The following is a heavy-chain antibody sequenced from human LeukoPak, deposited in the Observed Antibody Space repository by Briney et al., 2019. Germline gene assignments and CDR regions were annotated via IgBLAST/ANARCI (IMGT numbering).Heavy chain of an antibody. CDR1: GSSISNYY. V-gene: IGHV4-4*07. J-gene: IGHJ4*02. CDR3: ARESPDY. Sequence: SETLSLTCSVSGSSISNYYWSWIRQSAGKGLEWIGRMSSSGTTNYNPSLESRVTMSVDTSKNQFSLKLSSVTAADTAVYYCARESPDYWGQGTLVTVSS. CDR2: MSSSGTT.